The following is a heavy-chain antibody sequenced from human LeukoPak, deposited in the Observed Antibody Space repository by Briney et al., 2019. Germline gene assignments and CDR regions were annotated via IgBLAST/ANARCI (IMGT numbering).Heavy chain of an antibody. V-gene: IGHV3-21*01. CDR2: ISSHGNYI. J-gene: IGHJ3*02. Sequence: SGGSLRLSCVASRFIFSDYIINWVRQAPGKGLEWVSSISSHGNYIYYADSVKGRFSISRDNAKNSLYLQMNSLRAEDTAVYYCARHNGNRYVAFDIWGQGTTVTVSS. CDR1: RFIFSDYI. CDR3: ARHNGNRYVAFDI. D-gene: IGHD5-12*01.